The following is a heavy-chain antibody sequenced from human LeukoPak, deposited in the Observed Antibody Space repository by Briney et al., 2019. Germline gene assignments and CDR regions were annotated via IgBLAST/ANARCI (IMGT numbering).Heavy chain of an antibody. D-gene: IGHD1-26*01. CDR1: GFTFSSYS. CDR3: ARAIVGAMGPYYFDY. V-gene: IGHV3-21*01. J-gene: IGHJ4*02. Sequence: GGSLRLSCASSGFTFSSYSMNWVRQAPGKGLEWVSSISSSSSYIYYADSVKGRFTISRDNAKNSLYLQMNSLRAEDTAVYYCARAIVGAMGPYYFDYWGQGTLVTVSS. CDR2: ISSSSSYI.